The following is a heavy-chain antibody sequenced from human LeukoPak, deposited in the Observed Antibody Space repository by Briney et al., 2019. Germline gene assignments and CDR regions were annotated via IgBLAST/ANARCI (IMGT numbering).Heavy chain of an antibody. V-gene: IGHV1-2*02. Sequence: ASVKVSCKASRNIFTGYFIHWVRQAPGQGLEWMGWINPKNGGTNPAEKFQGRVIMTRDTSINTAYMELSRLRSDDTAVYYCALEVYYSDNSAFDYWGQGTLVTVSS. CDR1: RNIFTGYF. CDR3: ALEVYYSDNSAFDY. CDR2: INPKNGGT. J-gene: IGHJ4*02. D-gene: IGHD3-22*01.